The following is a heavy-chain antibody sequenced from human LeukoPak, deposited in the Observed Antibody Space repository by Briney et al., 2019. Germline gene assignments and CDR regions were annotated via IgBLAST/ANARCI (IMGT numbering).Heavy chain of an antibody. CDR3: ARVLGIAAADTFDY. Sequence: GASVKVSCKASGYTFTCYYMHWVRQAPGQGVEGMGWINPNSGGTNYAQKFQGRVTMTSDTSISTAYMQLSRLRSDDTAVYYCARVLGIAAADTFDYWGQGTLVTVSS. J-gene: IGHJ4*02. V-gene: IGHV1-2*02. D-gene: IGHD6-13*01. CDR1: GYTFTCYY. CDR2: INPNSGGT.